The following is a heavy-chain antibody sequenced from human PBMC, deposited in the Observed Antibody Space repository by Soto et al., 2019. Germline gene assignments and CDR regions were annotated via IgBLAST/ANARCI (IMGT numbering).Heavy chain of an antibody. V-gene: IGHV3-23*01. CDR1: GFNFSIYA. D-gene: IGHD1-20*01. Sequence: EVQLLESGGGLEQPGGSLRLSCEASGFNFSIYAMNWVRQGPGKGLEWVSRISGGGGSTYYADSVKGRFTVSRDNSRNTLFLQMDSLRAEDTAVYYCAKDGSLYNWNDFDYYGMDVWGQGTTVTVSS. CDR2: ISGGGGST. CDR3: AKDGSLYNWNDFDYYGMDV. J-gene: IGHJ6*02.